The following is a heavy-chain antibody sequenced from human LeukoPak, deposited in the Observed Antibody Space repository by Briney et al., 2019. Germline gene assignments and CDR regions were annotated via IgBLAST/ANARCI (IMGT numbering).Heavy chain of an antibody. CDR3: ARHSYYYDSSGYYSHYYYYYMDV. V-gene: IGHV4-34*01. D-gene: IGHD3-22*01. Sequence: SETLSLTCAVYGGSFSGYYWSWIRQPPGKGLEWIGEINHSGSTNYNPSLKSRVTISVDTSKNQFSLKLSSVTAADTAVYYCARHSYYYDSSGYYSHYYYYYMDVWGKGTTVTISS. CDR2: INHSGST. CDR1: GGSFSGYY. J-gene: IGHJ6*03.